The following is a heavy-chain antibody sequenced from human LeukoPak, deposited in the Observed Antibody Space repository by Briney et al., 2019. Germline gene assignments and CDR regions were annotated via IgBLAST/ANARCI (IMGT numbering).Heavy chain of an antibody. V-gene: IGHV4-30-4*08. CDR2: IYYSGST. J-gene: IGHJ4*02. CDR1: GGSISSGDYY. D-gene: IGHD6-13*01. Sequence: KSSETLSLTCTVSGGSISSGDYYWSWIRQPPGKGLEWIGYIYYSGSTYYNPSLKSRVTISVDTSKNQFSLKLSSVTAADTAVYYCARHVAAAGTVDYWGQGTLVTVSS. CDR3: ARHVAAAGTVDY.